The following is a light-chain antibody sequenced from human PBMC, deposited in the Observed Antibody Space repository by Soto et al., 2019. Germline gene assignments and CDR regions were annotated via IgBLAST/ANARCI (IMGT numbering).Light chain of an antibody. CDR1: SSDVGGDNY. J-gene: IGLJ1*01. V-gene: IGLV2-8*01. Sequence: QSALTQPPSASGSPGQSVTISYTGTSSDVGGDNYVSWYQQRPGKAPKLMIYEVNRRPSGVPDRFSGSKSGNTASLTVSGLQAEDEADYHCCSYAGRNTFVFGTGTKVTVL. CDR3: CSYAGRNTFV. CDR2: EVN.